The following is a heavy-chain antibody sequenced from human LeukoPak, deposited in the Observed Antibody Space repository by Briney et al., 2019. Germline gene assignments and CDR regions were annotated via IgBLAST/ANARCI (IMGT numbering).Heavy chain of an antibody. D-gene: IGHD6-13*01. Sequence: PGGSLRLSCADSGSTFSRYRMHWVRQAPGKGLEWVAVISFDGSKKYYADSVKGRFTISRDNSKNTLYLQMNSLRAEDTAVYYCAREYQGYSSSWHYNGMDVWGQGTSVTVSS. V-gene: IGHV3-30*03. J-gene: IGHJ6*02. CDR3: AREYQGYSSSWHYNGMDV. CDR1: GSTFSRYR. CDR2: ISFDGSKK.